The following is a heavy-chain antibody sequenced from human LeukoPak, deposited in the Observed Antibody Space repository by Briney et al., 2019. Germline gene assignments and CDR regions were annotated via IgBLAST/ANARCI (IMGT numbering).Heavy chain of an antibody. D-gene: IGHD2-15*01. Sequence: QPGGTLRLSCAAFGFTFSTYGMSWVRQAPGKGLEWVSSINGGGRRTYYADSVKGRFTISRDNSKNTLYLQMNSLRAEDTAVYYCAKYCSGGSCYMDVWGKGTTVTISS. J-gene: IGHJ6*03. V-gene: IGHV3-23*01. CDR2: INGGGRRT. CDR1: GFTFSTYG. CDR3: AKYCSGGSCYMDV.